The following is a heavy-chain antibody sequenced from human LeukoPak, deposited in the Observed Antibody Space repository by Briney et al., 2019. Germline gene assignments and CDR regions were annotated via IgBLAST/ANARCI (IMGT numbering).Heavy chain of an antibody. V-gene: IGHV3-23*01. D-gene: IGHD3-9*01. CDR2: ITGSGGNT. Sequence: GGSLRLSCAASGFTFSNYAMSWVRQAPGKGLEWVSAITGSGGNTYYADSVKGRFTISRDNSKNTLYLQMNSLRDEDTAVYYCAKWGDFDVLTGYYVPDFWGRGTLVTVSS. CDR3: AKWGDFDVLTGYYVPDF. CDR1: GFTFSNYA. J-gene: IGHJ4*02.